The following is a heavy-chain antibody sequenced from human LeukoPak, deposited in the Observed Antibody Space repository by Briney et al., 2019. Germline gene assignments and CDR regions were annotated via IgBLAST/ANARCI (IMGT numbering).Heavy chain of an antibody. CDR1: RGTLSSYA. V-gene: IGHV1-69*13. CDR3: ARCPYYYGSGSKTPQYYFDY. Sequence: SVKVSCKASRGTLSSYAISWVRQAPGQGLEWMGGIIPIFGTANYAQKFQGRVTITADESTSTAYMELSSLRSEDTAVYYCARCPYYYGSGSKTPQYYFDYWGQGTLVTVSS. J-gene: IGHJ4*02. CDR2: IIPIFGTA. D-gene: IGHD3-10*01.